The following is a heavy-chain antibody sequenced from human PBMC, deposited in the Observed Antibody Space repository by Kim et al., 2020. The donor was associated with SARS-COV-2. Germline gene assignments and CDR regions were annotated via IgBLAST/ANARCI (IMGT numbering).Heavy chain of an antibody. V-gene: IGHV3-53*01. Sequence: GGSLRLSCAASEVSARPNHLSWVRQAPGKGLEWVSSFYNSGVTKYADSVKGRCTISSDNSKNTWYLQINNLRVDDTAVYYCARPNIQLYLEDWGQGTLVTVSS. J-gene: IGHJ4*02. CDR2: FYNSGVT. D-gene: IGHD5-18*01. CDR1: EVSARPNH. CDR3: ARPNIQLYLED.